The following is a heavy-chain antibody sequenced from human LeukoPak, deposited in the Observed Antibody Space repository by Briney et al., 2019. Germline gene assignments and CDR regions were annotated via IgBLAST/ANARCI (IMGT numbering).Heavy chain of an antibody. CDR2: IYPADSDT. Sequence: GESLKISCQVSGYIFTHYWIGWVRQMPGKGLESMGIIYPADSDTTYSPSFQGQVTISADKSISTAYLQWSSLKASDTAMYYCARYGSGSYYRSFDYWGQGTLVTVSS. V-gene: IGHV5-51*01. CDR3: ARYGSGSYYRSFDY. D-gene: IGHD3-10*01. CDR1: GYIFTHYW. J-gene: IGHJ4*02.